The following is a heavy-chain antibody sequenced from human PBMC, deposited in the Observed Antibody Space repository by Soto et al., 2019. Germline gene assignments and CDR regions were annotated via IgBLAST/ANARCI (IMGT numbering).Heavy chain of an antibody. J-gene: IGHJ5*02. CDR3: AKDLYSSSWSYTWFDP. D-gene: IGHD6-13*01. CDR2: ISGSGGST. Sequence: GKGLEWVSAISGSGGSTYYADYVKGRFTISRDNSKNTLYLQMNSLRAKDTAVYYCAKDLYSSSWSYTWFDPWGQGTLVTVSS. V-gene: IGHV3-23*01.